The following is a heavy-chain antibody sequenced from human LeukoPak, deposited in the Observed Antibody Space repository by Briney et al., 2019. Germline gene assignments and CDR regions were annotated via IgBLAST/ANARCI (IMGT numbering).Heavy chain of an antibody. V-gene: IGHV3-23*01. CDR2: ISGSGGST. D-gene: IGHD3-22*01. J-gene: IGHJ4*02. CDR3: AKRSYYYDSSGYTEIDY. Sequence: GGSLRLSCAASGFTFSSYAMSWVRQAPGKGLEWVSAISGSGGSTYYADSVEGRFTISRDNSKNTLYLQMNSLRAEDTAVYYCAKRSYYYDSSGYTEIDYWGQGTLVTVSS. CDR1: GFTFSSYA.